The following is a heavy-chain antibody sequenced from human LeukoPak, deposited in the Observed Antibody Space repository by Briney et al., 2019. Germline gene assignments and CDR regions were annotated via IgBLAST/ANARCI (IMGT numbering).Heavy chain of an antibody. CDR1: GFTFSSYA. CDR3: AKADNWNDFYYFDF. V-gene: IGHV3-23*01. J-gene: IGHJ4*02. Sequence: GGSLRLSCAASGFTFSSYAMSRVRQAPGKGLEWVSAISGSGGSTYYADSVKGRFTISRDNSKNTLYLQMNSLRAEDTAVYYCAKADNWNDFYYFDFWGQGTLVTVPS. D-gene: IGHD1-1*01. CDR2: ISGSGGST.